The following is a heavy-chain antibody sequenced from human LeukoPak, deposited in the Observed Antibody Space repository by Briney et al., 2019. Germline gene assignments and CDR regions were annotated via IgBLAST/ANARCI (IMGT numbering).Heavy chain of an antibody. J-gene: IGHJ4*02. CDR2: MSYDGNNK. Sequence: PGGSLRLSCAASGFTFSHYSMHWVRQAPGKGLEWVAVMSYDGNNKYYADSVKGRFTVSRDNSKNTLYLQMNSLRVEDMAVYYCARTSGVRVQLWTELDYWGLGTLVTVSS. CDR1: GFTFSHYS. D-gene: IGHD2-2*01. CDR3: ARTSGVRVQLWTELDY. V-gene: IGHV3-30-3*01.